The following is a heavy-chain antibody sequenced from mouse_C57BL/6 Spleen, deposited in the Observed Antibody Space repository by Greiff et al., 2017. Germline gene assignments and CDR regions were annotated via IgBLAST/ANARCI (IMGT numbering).Heavy chain of an antibody. V-gene: IGHV5-9*01. D-gene: IGHD2-1*01. CDR3: ARQDYGRAWFAY. CDR1: GFTFSSYT. Sequence: EVQGVESGGGLVKPEGSLKLSCAASGFTFSSYTMSWVRQTPEKRLEWVATISGGGGNTYYPDSVKGRFTISRDNAKNTLYLQMSSLRSEDTALYYCARQDYGRAWFAYWGQGTLVTVSA. CDR2: ISGGGGNT. J-gene: IGHJ3*01.